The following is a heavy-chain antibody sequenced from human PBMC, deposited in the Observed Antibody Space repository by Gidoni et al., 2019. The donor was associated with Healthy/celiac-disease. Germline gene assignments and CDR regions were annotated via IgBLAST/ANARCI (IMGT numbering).Heavy chain of an antibody. D-gene: IGHD2-15*01. V-gene: IGHV3-48*03. Sequence: EVQLVESGGGLVQPGGSLRLSCAASGFTFSSYEMNWVRQAPGKGLEWVSYISSSGSTIYYADSVKGRFTISRDNAKNSLYLQMNSLRAEDTAVYYCARVEVVAGTFDYWGQGTLVTVSS. CDR3: ARVEVVAGTFDY. CDR2: ISSSGSTI. CDR1: GFTFSSYE. J-gene: IGHJ4*02.